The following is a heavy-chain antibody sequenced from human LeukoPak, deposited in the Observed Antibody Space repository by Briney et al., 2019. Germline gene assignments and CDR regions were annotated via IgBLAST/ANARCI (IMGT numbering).Heavy chain of an antibody. J-gene: IGHJ4*02. CDR1: GFTFSSYA. D-gene: IGHD6-19*01. Sequence: GGSLRPSCAASGFTFSSYAMSWVRQAPGKGLEWVAVISYDGSNKYYADSVKGRFTISRDNSKNTLYLQMNSLRAEDTAVYHCAKDGRSYSSGWPPFDYWGQGALVTVSS. CDR2: ISYDGSNK. V-gene: IGHV3-30*18. CDR3: AKDGRSYSSGWPPFDY.